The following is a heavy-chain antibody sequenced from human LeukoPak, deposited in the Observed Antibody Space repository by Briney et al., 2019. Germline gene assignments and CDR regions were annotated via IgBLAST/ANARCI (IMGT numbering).Heavy chain of an antibody. J-gene: IGHJ4*02. Sequence: PSETLSLTCTVSGGSISSSSYYWGWIRQPPGKGLEWIGSIYYSGSTYYNPSLKSRVTISVDTSKNQFSLKLSSVTAADTAVYYCARGRYSSSWLFDYWGQGTLVTVSS. D-gene: IGHD6-13*01. CDR2: IYYSGST. V-gene: IGHV4-39*07. CDR3: ARGRYSSSWLFDY. CDR1: GGSISSSSYY.